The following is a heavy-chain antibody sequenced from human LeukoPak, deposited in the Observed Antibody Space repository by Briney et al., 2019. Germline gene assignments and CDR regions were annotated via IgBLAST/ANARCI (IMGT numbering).Heavy chain of an antibody. CDR1: GFTFSSYW. J-gene: IGHJ4*02. Sequence: GGSLRLSCVGSGFTFSSYWTTWVRQAPGNGLEWVANINQDGSEENYVDSVRGRFTISRDNARTSLFLQMNSLRAEDTAVYYCARGQTPCPRTCLDYWGQGTLVTVSS. V-gene: IGHV3-7*04. CDR3: ARGQTPCPRTCLDY. CDR2: INQDGSEE. D-gene: IGHD1-14*01.